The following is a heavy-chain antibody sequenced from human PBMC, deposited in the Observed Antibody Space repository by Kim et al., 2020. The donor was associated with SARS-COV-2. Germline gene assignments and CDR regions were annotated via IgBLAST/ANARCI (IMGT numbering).Heavy chain of an antibody. CDR1: GFTFSGSA. J-gene: IGHJ6*02. CDR2: IRSKANSYAT. D-gene: IGHD2-15*01. CDR3: TRRYCSGGSCPRKYYGMDV. Sequence: GGSLRLSCAASGFTFSGSAMHWVRQASGKGLEWVGRIRSKANSYATAYAASVKGRFTISRDDSKNTAYLQMNSLKTEDTAVYYCTRRYCSGGSCPRKYYGMDVWGQGTTVTVSS. V-gene: IGHV3-73*01.